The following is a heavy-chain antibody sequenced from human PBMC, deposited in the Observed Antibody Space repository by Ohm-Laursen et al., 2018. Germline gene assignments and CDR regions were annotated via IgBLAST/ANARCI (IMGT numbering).Heavy chain of an antibody. J-gene: IGHJ5*02. Sequence: ASVKVSCKASGYTFTSYGISWVRQAPGQGLEWMGWISAYNGNTNYAQKLQGRVTMTTDTSTSTAYMELRSLRSDDTAVYYCAKTRSVVPAAIPCWFDPWGQGTLVTVSS. CDR2: ISAYNGNT. CDR3: AKTRSVVPAAIPCWFDP. D-gene: IGHD2-2*02. CDR1: GYTFTSYG. V-gene: IGHV1-18*01.